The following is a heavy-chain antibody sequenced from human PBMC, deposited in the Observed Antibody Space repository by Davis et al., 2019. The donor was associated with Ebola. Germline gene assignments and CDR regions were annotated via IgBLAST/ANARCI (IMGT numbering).Heavy chain of an antibody. CDR1: VGTFTSYA. Sequence: SVKVSCKASVGTFTSYAISWVRQAPGQGLEWMGGIIPLFGTANYAQKFQDRVTITADESTSTSYMELNSLRSDDTAVYYCARGGGGDSSGFQSWFDPWGQGTLVTVSS. D-gene: IGHD3-22*01. V-gene: IGHV1-69*13. CDR2: IIPLFGTA. CDR3: ARGGGGDSSGFQSWFDP. J-gene: IGHJ5*02.